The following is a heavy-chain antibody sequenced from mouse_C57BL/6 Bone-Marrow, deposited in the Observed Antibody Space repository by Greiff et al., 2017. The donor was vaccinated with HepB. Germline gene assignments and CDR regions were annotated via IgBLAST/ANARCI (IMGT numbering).Heavy chain of an antibody. CDR3: ARRSGDSSGLCAIDY. V-gene: IGHV1-82*01. D-gene: IGHD3-2*01. CDR2: IYPGDGDT. CDR1: GYAFSSSW. J-gene: IGHJ4*01. Sequence: VQLQESGPELVKPGASVKISCKASGYAFSSSWMNWVKQRTGKGLEWIGRIYPGDGDTNYNGKFKGKATLTADKSSSTAYMQLSSLTSEDSAVYFCARRSGDSSGLCAIDYWGQGTSVTVSA.